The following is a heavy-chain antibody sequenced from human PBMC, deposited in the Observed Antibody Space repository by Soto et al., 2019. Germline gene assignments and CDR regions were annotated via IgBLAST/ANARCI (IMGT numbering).Heavy chain of an antibody. CDR1: GGSFSGYY. J-gene: IGHJ5*02. V-gene: IGHV4-34*01. CDR2: INHSGGT. Sequence: ASETLSLTCAVYGGSFSGYYWSWIRQPPGKGLEWIGEINHSGGTNYNPSLKSRVTISVDTSKNQFSLKLSSVTAADTAVYYCARGHLTGTTGNWFDPWGQGTLVTVSS. D-gene: IGHD1-7*01. CDR3: ARGHLTGTTGNWFDP.